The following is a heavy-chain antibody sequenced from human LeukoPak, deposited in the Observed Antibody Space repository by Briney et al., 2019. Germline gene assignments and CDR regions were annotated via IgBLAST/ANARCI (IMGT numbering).Heavy chain of an antibody. Sequence: GGSLRLSCTASGFTFGTNAMSWVRQAPGKGLEWVGFIRSKAYGGTTEYAASVKGRFIISGDDSKSIAYLQMNSLKTEDTAVYYCTTVVGATGTFDYWGQGTLVTVSS. V-gene: IGHV3-49*04. CDR1: GFTFGTNA. CDR2: IRSKAYGGTT. J-gene: IGHJ4*02. CDR3: TTVVGATGTFDY. D-gene: IGHD1-26*01.